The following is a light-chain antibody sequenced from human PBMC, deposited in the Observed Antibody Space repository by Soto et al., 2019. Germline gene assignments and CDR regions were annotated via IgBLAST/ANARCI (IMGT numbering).Light chain of an antibody. J-gene: IGLJ2*01. CDR3: QSYGTVLHVV. CDR2: ANF. V-gene: IGLV1-40*01. Sequence: QSVLTQSPSVSGAPGQRVTISCTGTSSNIGAGHDVQYYQQLPGTAPKLLIYANFNRPSGVPDRFSGSTSGTSSSLAITGLQAEDEADYCGQSYGTVLHVVFGGGTKLTVL. CDR1: SSNIGAGHD.